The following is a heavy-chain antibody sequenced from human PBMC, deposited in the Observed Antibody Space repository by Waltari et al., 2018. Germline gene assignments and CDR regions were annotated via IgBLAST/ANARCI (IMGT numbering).Heavy chain of an antibody. D-gene: IGHD1-7*01. CDR1: GGTFSSYA. V-gene: IGHV1-69*09. CDR3: ARDGRNYVDNYYYYGMDV. CDR2: IIPILGIA. J-gene: IGHJ6*02. Sequence: QVQLVQSGAEVKKPGSSVKVSCKASGGTFSSYAISWVRQAPGQGLEWMGRIIPILGIANSDQKFQGRGTITADKSTSTAYMELSSLRSEDTAVYYCARDGRNYVDNYYYYGMDVWGQGTTVTVSS.